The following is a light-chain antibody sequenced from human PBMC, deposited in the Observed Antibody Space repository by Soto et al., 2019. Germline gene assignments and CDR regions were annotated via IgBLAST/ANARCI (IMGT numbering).Light chain of an antibody. Sequence: DIQMTQSPSSLSASVGDRVTITCRASQSIRTSLNWYQQKPGKAPKLLLYAASNLQSGVPSRFSGSGSGTDFTLTIETLQPEDFATYIFQQSYSPLSTFGGGTKVEIK. CDR2: AAS. CDR1: QSIRTS. V-gene: IGKV1-39*01. J-gene: IGKJ4*01. CDR3: QQSYSPLST.